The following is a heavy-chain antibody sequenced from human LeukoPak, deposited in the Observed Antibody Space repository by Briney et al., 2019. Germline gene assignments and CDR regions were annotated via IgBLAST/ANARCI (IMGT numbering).Heavy chain of an antibody. CDR2: ISLSGGIT. V-gene: IGHV3-23*01. CDR3: AKGFDFWRGLYYFDH. J-gene: IGHJ4*02. CDR1: GITFTNHC. Sequence: PGASLRLSCAAPGITFTNHCLSWVRQAPGKGLEWVSSISLSGGITLYADSVKGRVVISRDNSRSRVYLEMNRLRAEDTAVYYCAKGFDFWRGLYYFDHWGQGTLVTVSS. D-gene: IGHD3-3*01.